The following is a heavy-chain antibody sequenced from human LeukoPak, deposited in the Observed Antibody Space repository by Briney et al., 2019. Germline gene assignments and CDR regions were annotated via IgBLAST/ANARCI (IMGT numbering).Heavy chain of an antibody. D-gene: IGHD3-3*01. J-gene: IGHJ4*02. CDR1: GYTFTGYY. Sequence: GASVKVSCKASGYTFTGYYMHWVQQAPGQGLEWMGRINPNSGGTNYAQKFQGRVTMTRDTSISTAYMELSRLRSDDTAVYYCARGAGEYYDFWSGYYSSGYWGQGTLVTVSS. V-gene: IGHV1-2*06. CDR3: ARGAGEYYDFWSGYYSSGY. CDR2: INPNSGGT.